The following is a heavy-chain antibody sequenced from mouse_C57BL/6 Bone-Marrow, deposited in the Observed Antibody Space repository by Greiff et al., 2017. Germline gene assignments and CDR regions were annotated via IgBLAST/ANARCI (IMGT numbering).Heavy chain of an antibody. Sequence: QVQLQQPGAELVMPGASVKLSCKASGYTFTSYWMHWVKQRPGQGLEWIGEIDPSDSYTNYNQKFKGKSSLTVDKSSSTVYMQLSSLTSEDSAVYYCAREGYYGSSLYYFDYWGQGTTLTVSS. D-gene: IGHD1-1*01. CDR3: AREGYYGSSLYYFDY. V-gene: IGHV1-69*01. CDR1: GYTFTSYW. J-gene: IGHJ2*01. CDR2: IDPSDSYT.